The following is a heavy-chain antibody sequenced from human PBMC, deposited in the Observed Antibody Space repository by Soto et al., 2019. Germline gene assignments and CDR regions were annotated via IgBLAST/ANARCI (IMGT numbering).Heavy chain of an antibody. Sequence: SETLSLTCTVSGGSISSYYWSWIRQPPGKGLEWIGYIYYSGSTNYNPSLKSRVTISVDTSKNQFSLKLSSVTAADMAVYYCAREAYYDFWSGSGAWFDPWGQGTLVTVSS. J-gene: IGHJ5*02. CDR2: IYYSGST. CDR3: AREAYYDFWSGSGAWFDP. CDR1: GGSISSYY. V-gene: IGHV4-59*01. D-gene: IGHD3-3*01.